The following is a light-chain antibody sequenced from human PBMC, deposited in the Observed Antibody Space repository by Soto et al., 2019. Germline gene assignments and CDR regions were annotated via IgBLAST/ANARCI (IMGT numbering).Light chain of an antibody. CDR2: GAS. V-gene: IGKV3-20*01. CDR1: QSVRSTY. CDR3: QLYGSPPLYT. Sequence: EVVLTQSPGTLSLSPGERAALSCRASQSVRSTYLAWYQQKPGQAPRLLIYGASSRATGIPDRFSGSGSGTDFTLTISRLEPEDFAVYYCQLYGSPPLYTFGQGTKLEI. J-gene: IGKJ2*01.